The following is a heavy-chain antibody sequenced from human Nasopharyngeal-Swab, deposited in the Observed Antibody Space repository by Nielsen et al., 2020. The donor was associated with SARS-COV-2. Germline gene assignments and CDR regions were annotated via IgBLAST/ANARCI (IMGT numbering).Heavy chain of an antibody. Sequence: SETLSLTCDASGAPSNSGGFYWSWIRQSPERGLEWIAYINYSGTTYYNPSLGSRLTISMDTSKNQFSLKLNSVTAADTAVYFYARGPMNMVTTWGQGTLVTVSS. CDR3: ARGPMNMVTT. J-gene: IGHJ5*02. CDR2: INYSGTT. V-gene: IGHV4-30-4*01. CDR1: GAPSNSGGFY. D-gene: IGHD4/OR15-4a*01.